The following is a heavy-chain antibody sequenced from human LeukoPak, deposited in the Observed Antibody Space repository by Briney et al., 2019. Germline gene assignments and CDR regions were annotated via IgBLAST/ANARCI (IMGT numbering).Heavy chain of an antibody. CDR3: ARCYYGSGSYSRNWFDP. D-gene: IGHD3-10*01. V-gene: IGHV4-59*01. Sequence: SETLSLTCTVSGGSISSYYWSCIRQPPGKGLEWIGYIYYSGSTNYNPSLKSRVTISVDTSKNQFSLKLSSVTAADTAVYYCARCYYGSGSYSRNWFDPWGQGTLVTVSS. CDR1: GGSISSYY. CDR2: IYYSGST. J-gene: IGHJ5*02.